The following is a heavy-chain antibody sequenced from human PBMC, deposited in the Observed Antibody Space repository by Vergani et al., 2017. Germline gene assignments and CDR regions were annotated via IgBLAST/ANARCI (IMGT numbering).Heavy chain of an antibody. CDR1: GFTFSTYD. CDR3: TKGSVYYHDSAGHGYDPYTGFDL. V-gene: IGHV3-13*01. CDR2: IGTAGDT. Sequence: EVQLLESGGGLVQPGGSLRLSCAASGFTFSTYDMHWVRQATGKGLEWVSAIGTAGDTYYPGSVKGRFTISRENAKNSLFLEMNSLRFEDTAVYFCTKGSVYYHDSAGHGYDPYTGFDLWGQGTLVTVSS. D-gene: IGHD5-12*01. J-gene: IGHJ3*01.